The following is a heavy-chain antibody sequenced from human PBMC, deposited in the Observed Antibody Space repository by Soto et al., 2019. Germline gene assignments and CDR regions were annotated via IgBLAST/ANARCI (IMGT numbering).Heavy chain of an antibody. CDR1: GFTFSSYA. CDR2: ISGSGGST. CDR3: AKDSGDIVVVVIDY. D-gene: IGHD2-15*01. J-gene: IGHJ4*02. V-gene: IGHV3-23*01. Sequence: GESLKISCAASGFTFSSYAMSWVRQAPGKGLEWVSAISGSGGSTYYADSVKGRFTISRDNSKNTLYLQMNSLRAEDTAVYYCAKDSGDIVVVVIDYWGQGTLVTVSS.